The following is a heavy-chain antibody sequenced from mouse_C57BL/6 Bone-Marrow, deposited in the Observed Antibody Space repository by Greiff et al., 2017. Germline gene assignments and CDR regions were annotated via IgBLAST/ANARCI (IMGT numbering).Heavy chain of an antibody. CDR3: AKSGPLVRNCDY. D-gene: IGHD2-14*01. J-gene: IGHJ2*01. CDR1: GYTFTSYW. Sequence: QVQLQQPGAELVKPGASVKMSCKASGYTFTSYWITWVKQRPGQGLEWIGDIYPTSGRTNYNEKFKSKAILTVDTSSNPAYKQLSSLPSEDSAVFYRAKSGPLVRNCDYWGRGTTLTVSS. CDR2: IYPTSGRT. V-gene: IGHV1-55*01.